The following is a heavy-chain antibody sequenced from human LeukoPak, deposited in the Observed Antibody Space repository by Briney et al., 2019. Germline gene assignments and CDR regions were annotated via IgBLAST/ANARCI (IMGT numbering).Heavy chain of an antibody. J-gene: IGHJ6*02. CDR3: ARKVLGSVYSAMDV. D-gene: IGHD3-10*01. V-gene: IGHV3-48*02. CDR1: EFTFSTYS. Sequence: PGGSLRLSCAASEFTFSTYSMNWVRQAPGKGLEWVSYISGSSSTRYYADSVRGRFTISRDNAKNSLYLQMSSLRDEETAVYYCARKVLGSVYSAMDVWGQGTTVTVSS. CDR2: ISGSSSTR.